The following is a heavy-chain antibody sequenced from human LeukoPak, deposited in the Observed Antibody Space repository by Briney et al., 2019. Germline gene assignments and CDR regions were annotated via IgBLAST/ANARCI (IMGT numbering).Heavy chain of an antibody. CDR3: ARVFYSSSWYYFDY. D-gene: IGHD6-13*01. CDR2: IYRSGST. V-gene: IGHV4-4*07. Sequence: SETLSLTCTVSGGSISNYYWSWIRQPAGKGLECIGRIYRSGSTNYNPSLKSRVTMSVDTSKNQFSMKMSSVTAADTAVYYCARVFYSSSWYYFDYWGQGTLVTVSP. J-gene: IGHJ4*02. CDR1: GGSISNYY.